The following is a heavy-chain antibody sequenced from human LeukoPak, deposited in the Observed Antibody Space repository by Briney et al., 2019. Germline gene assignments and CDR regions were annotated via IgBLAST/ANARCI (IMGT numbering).Heavy chain of an antibody. CDR2: ISYDGTNK. Sequence: QPGRSLRLCCAASGFTFSSYGMHWVRQAPGKGLEWVAVISYDGTNKFYAESVKGRFTISRDNSKNTLYLQMNSLRAEDTAVYYCAKDRSTPRMWEPTYYLDYWGQGTLVTVSS. J-gene: IGHJ4*02. CDR1: GFTFSSYG. D-gene: IGHD1-26*01. CDR3: AKDRSTPRMWEPTYYLDY. V-gene: IGHV3-30*18.